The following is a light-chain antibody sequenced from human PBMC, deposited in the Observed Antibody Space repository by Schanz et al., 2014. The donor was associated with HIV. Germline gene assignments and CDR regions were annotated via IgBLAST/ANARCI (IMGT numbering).Light chain of an antibody. CDR1: QSISTW. V-gene: IGKV1-5*03. CDR2: KAT. J-gene: IGKJ1*01. Sequence: DIQMTQSPSTLSASVGDRLTITCRASQSISTWLAWYQQKPGKPPKVLIYKATTLESGVPSRFSGSGSGTEFTLTISSLQPDDSATYYCQHYDSYPWTFGQGTKVEI. CDR3: QHYDSYPWT.